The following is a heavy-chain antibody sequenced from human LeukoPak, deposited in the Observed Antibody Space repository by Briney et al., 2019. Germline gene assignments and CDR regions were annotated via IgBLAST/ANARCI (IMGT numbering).Heavy chain of an antibody. CDR3: ARETTVGGAFDI. J-gene: IGHJ3*02. CDR1: GYTFTSYG. CDR2: ISAYNGNT. Sequence: ASVKVSCKASGYTFTSYGISWVRQAPGQGLEWMGWISAYNGNTNDAQKLQGRVTMTTDTSTSTAYMELRSLRSDDTAVYYCARETTVGGAFDIWGQGTMVTVSS. D-gene: IGHD4-23*01. V-gene: IGHV1-18*01.